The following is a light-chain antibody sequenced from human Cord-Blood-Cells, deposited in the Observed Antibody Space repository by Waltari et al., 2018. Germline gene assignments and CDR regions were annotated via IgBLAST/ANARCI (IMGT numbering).Light chain of an antibody. CDR2: KAS. CDR3: QQYNSYPYT. Sequence: DIQMTQSPSTLSASVGDRITITSRASQSISSWLTWYQQKPGKAPKLLIYKASSFESGVPSRFSGSGSGTEFTLTISSLQPDDFATYYCQQYNSYPYTFCQGTKLEIK. J-gene: IGKJ2*01. CDR1: QSISSW. V-gene: IGKV1-5*03.